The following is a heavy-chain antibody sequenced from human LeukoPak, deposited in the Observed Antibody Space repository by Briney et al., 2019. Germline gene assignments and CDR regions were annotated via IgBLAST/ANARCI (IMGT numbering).Heavy chain of an antibody. CDR1: GFTFSSYW. CDR3: ARETYYHGSGSYNFHY. J-gene: IGHJ4*02. V-gene: IGHV3-7*01. CDR2: IKQDGSER. Sequence: PGGSLRLSCVASGFTFSSYWMSWVRQAPGKGLEWVANIKQDGSERDYVDSVKGRFTISRDNAKNSLYLQMNSLRAEDTAVYYCARETYYHGSGSYNFHYWGQGTLVTVSS. D-gene: IGHD3-10*01.